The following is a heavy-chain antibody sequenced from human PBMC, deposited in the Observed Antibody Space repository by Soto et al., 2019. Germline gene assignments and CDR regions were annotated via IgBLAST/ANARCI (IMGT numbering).Heavy chain of an antibody. CDR3: ARDLSYWSLLIDH. Sequence: SETLSLTCTVSGGSISSYYWSWIRQPPGKGLEWIGYIYYSGSTNYNPSLKSRVTISVDTSKNQFSLKLSSVTAADTAVYYCARDLSYWSLLIDHWGQGTLVTVSS. CDR1: GGSISSYY. D-gene: IGHD2-8*02. V-gene: IGHV4-59*01. J-gene: IGHJ4*02. CDR2: IYYSGST.